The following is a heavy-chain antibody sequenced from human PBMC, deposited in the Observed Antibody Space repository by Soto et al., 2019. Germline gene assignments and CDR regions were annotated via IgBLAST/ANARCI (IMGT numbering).Heavy chain of an antibody. Sequence: PGGSLRLSCAASGFTFSSYAMSWVRQAPGKGLEWVSAITGSGGSTYHADSVQGRFTISRDNSKNTLFLQMNSLRAEDTAVYYCAKGSSGSRPSYFDYWGRGTLVTVSS. J-gene: IGHJ4*02. CDR3: AKGSSGSRPSYFDY. CDR2: ITGSGGST. CDR1: GFTFSSYA. V-gene: IGHV3-23*01. D-gene: IGHD3-22*01.